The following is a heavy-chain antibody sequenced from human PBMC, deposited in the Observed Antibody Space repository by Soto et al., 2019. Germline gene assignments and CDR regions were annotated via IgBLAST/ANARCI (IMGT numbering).Heavy chain of an antibody. V-gene: IGHV1-18*01. CDR3: ARDRYDILTGSYDPPIMDV. Sequence: ASVKVSCKASGYTFTSYGISWVRQAPGQGLEWMGWISAYNGNTNYAQKLQGRVTMTTDTSTSTAYMELRSLRSDDTAVYYCARDRYDILTGSYDPPIMDVWGKGTTVTVSS. J-gene: IGHJ6*04. CDR1: GYTFTSYG. D-gene: IGHD3-9*01. CDR2: ISAYNGNT.